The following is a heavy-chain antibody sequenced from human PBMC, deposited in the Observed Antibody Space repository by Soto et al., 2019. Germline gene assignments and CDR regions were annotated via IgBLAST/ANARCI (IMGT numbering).Heavy chain of an antibody. D-gene: IGHD3-22*01. V-gene: IGHV1-69*01. Sequence: SVKVSCKASGGAFSSYAISWVRQAPGQGLEWMGGIIPIFGTANYAQKFQGRVTITADESTSTAYMELSSLRSEDTAVYYCARVADGDYDSSGYYHYWGQGTLGTV. CDR2: IIPIFGTA. CDR1: GGAFSSYA. J-gene: IGHJ4*02. CDR3: ARVADGDYDSSGYYHY.